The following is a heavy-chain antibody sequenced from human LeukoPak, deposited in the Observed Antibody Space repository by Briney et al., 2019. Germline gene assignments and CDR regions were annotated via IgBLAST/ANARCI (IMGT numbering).Heavy chain of an antibody. Sequence: GGSLRLSCAASGFTFSTYGMHWGRQAPGKGLEGGAVTSYDGSNIHYADSVKGRFTISRDNSKNTLYLQMNSLRAEDIAVYYCAKKSPGTYYAPPDYWGQRTLVTFST. CDR2: TSYDGSNI. CDR1: GFTFSTYG. D-gene: IGHD3-10*01. CDR3: AKKSPGTYYAPPDY. V-gene: IGHV3-30*18. J-gene: IGHJ4*02.